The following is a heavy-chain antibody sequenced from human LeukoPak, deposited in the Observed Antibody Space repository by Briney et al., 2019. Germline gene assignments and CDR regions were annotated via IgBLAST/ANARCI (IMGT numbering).Heavy chain of an antibody. D-gene: IGHD6-19*01. J-gene: IGHJ3*02. Sequence: AGRSLRLSCAASGFTVSRYSMSWVRQAPGKWLEWVSAISGSGSSTYYADSVNGQFTITRDNSKDSLYLQMNSLRAEDTAVYYCAKTGSGWYEDAFDSWGQGTMVTVSS. CDR3: AKTGSGWYEDAFDS. CDR2: ISGSGSST. V-gene: IGHV3-23*01. CDR1: GFTVSRYS.